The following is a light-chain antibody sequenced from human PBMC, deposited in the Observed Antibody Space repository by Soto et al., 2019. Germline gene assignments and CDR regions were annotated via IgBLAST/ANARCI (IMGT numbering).Light chain of an antibody. Sequence: DIQMTQAPSTLPASVADRVTIPCRASQSISSWLAWYQQKPGKAPKFLIYGASSMESGIPARFSGSGSGTEFTLTISSLQPDDFAXXXXQXXXXXGXFXQGTKVDIK. V-gene: IGKV1-5*01. CDR3: QXXXXXGX. CDR2: GAS. CDR1: QSISSW. J-gene: IGKJ1*01.